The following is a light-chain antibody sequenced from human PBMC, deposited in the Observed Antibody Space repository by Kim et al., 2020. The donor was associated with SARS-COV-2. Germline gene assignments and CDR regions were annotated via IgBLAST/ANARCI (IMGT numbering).Light chain of an antibody. CDR1: QTVSTW. CDR2: DAS. CDR3: QQYNLYPYT. J-gene: IGKJ2*01. V-gene: IGKV1-5*01. Sequence: SASVGDRVTITCRASQTVSTWLAWYQQKPGKAPNLLIYDASTLQTGVPSRFSGSGSGTQFTLTITGLQPDDFAVYYCQQYNLYPYTFGQGTKLEI.